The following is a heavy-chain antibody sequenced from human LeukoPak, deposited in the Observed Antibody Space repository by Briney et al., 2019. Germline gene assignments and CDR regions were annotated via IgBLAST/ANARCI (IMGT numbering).Heavy chain of an antibody. CDR2: IYYSGST. V-gene: IGHV4-59*01. CDR1: GFTFSSYA. J-gene: IGHJ4*02. Sequence: GSLRLSCAASGFTFSSYAMSWVRQAPGKGLEWIGYIYYSGSTNYNPSLKSRVTISVDTSKNQFSLKLSSVTAADTAVYYCARGTHNDFWSAYEYYFDYWGQGTLVTVSS. CDR3: ARGTHNDFWSAYEYYFDY. D-gene: IGHD3-3*01.